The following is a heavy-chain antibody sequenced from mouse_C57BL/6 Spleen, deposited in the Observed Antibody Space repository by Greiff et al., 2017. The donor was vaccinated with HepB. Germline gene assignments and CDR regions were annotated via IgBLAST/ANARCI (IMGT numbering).Heavy chain of an antibody. D-gene: IGHD1-1*01. CDR2: IYPGDGDT. J-gene: IGHJ4*01. CDR1: GYAFSSSW. CDR3: ARKSLITGGAMDY. Sequence: VKLMESGPELVKPGASVKISCKASGYAFSSSWMNWVKQRPGKGLEWIGRIYPGDGDTNYNGKFKGKATLTADKSSSTAYMQLSSLTSEDSAVYFCARKSLITGGAMDYWGQGTSVTVSS. V-gene: IGHV1-82*01.